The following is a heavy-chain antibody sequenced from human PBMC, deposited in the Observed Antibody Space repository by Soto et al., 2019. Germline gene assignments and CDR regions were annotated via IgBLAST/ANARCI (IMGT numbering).Heavy chain of an antibody. V-gene: IGHV1-46*03. D-gene: IGHD2-2*01. CDR2: INPIGGST. CDR1: GYTFTSYY. Sequence: ASVKVSCKASGYTFTSYYMHWVRQAPGQGHEWMGIINPIGGSTSYAQKFQGRVTMTRDTSTSTVYMELSSLRSEDTAVYYCARVGSSTSAKNAFDIWGQGTMVTVSS. CDR3: ARVGSSTSAKNAFDI. J-gene: IGHJ3*02.